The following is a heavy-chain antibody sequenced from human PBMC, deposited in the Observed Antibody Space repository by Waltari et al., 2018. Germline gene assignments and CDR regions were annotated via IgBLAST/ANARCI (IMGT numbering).Heavy chain of an antibody. CDR1: GGSFSGYY. CDR2: INHSGST. V-gene: IGHV4-34*01. J-gene: IGHJ6*03. CDR3: ARARSEPPSLYYYMDV. Sequence: QVQLQQWGAGLLKPSETLSLTCAVYGGSFSGYYWSWIRQPPGKGLEWIGEINHSGSTNYNPSLKSRGTISVDTSKNQFSLKLSSVTAADTAVYYCARARSEPPSLYYYMDVWGKGTTVTVSS.